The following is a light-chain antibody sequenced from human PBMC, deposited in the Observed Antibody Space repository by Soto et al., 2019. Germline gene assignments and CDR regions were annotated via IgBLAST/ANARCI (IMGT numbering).Light chain of an antibody. Sequence: QSALTQPASVSGSPGQSITISCTGTSNDVGGYNYVSWYQHHPGKAPKLMIYDVTNRPSGVSNRFSGSKSGNTASLTISGLQAEDEADYYCTSYTTSSPYLVFGGGTKLTVL. CDR1: SNDVGGYNY. V-gene: IGLV2-14*03. CDR2: DVT. CDR3: TSYTTSSPYLV. J-gene: IGLJ3*02.